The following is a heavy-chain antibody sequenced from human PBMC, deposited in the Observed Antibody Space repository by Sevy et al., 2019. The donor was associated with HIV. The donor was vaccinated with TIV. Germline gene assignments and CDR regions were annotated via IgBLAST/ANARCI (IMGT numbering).Heavy chain of an antibody. CDR3: ARATAHSLQAVDY. J-gene: IGHJ4*02. CDR2: INPNSGGT. V-gene: IGHV1-2*06. D-gene: IGHD1-1*01. Sequence: ASVKVSCKASGYTFTGYYMHWVRQAPGQGLEWMGRINPNSGGTNYAQKFQGRVTMTRDTSISTVYMELSRLRSDDTAVYYCARATAHSLQAVDYWGQGTLVTVSS. CDR1: GYTFTGYY.